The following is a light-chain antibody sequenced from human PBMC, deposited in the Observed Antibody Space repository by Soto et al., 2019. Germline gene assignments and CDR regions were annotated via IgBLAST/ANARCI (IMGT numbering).Light chain of an antibody. CDR2: DAS. V-gene: IGKV3D-20*01. J-gene: IGKJ1*01. Sequence: EVVLTQSPATLSLSPGERATLSCGASQSVGSNFLAWYQQKPGLAPRLLIYDASSRATGIPDRFSGSGSGTAVTLTISRLEPEDSAVYYCHQYGGSSRAFGQGTRVEIE. CDR1: QSVGSNF. CDR3: HQYGGSSRA.